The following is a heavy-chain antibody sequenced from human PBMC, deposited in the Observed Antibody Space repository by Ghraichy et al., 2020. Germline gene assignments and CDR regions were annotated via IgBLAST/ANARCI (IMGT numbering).Heavy chain of an antibody. V-gene: IGHV3-13*01. CDR1: GFTFSSYD. CDR2: IGTAGDT. D-gene: IGHD3-22*01. Sequence: GGSLRLSCAASGFTFSSYDMHWVRQATGKGLEWVSAIGTAGDTYYPGSVKGRFTISRENAKNSLYLQMNSLRAGDTAVYYCARERPYYYDSSGYPTHSAFDIWGQGTMVTVSS. J-gene: IGHJ3*02. CDR3: ARERPYYYDSSGYPTHSAFDI.